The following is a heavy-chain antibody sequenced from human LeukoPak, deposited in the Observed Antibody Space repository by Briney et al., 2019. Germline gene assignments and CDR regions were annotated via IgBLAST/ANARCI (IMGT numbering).Heavy chain of an antibody. V-gene: IGHV3-23*01. D-gene: IGHD5-18*01. Sequence: GGSLRLSCAASGFTFGNAWMSWVRQAPGKGLEWVSAISGSGGSTYYADSVKGRFTISRDNSKNTLYLQMNSLRAEDTAVYYCAKDGPQLRVYWGQGTLVTVSS. J-gene: IGHJ4*02. CDR1: GFTFGNAW. CDR3: AKDGPQLRVY. CDR2: ISGSGGST.